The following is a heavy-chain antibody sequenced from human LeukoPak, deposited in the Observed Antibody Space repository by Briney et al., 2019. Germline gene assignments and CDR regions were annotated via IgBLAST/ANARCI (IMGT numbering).Heavy chain of an antibody. CDR3: AKPVTRGAFDN. D-gene: IGHD2-21*02. CDR1: GFTFRNYG. V-gene: IGHV3-23*01. CDR2: FSASGST. Sequence: GGSLRLSCAASGFTFRNYGMNWVRQAPGKGLEWVSAFSASGSTYYADSVKGRFTVSRDNSKNTLSLQMNSLRAEGTAVYYCAKPVTRGAFDNWGQGTMVTVSS. J-gene: IGHJ3*02.